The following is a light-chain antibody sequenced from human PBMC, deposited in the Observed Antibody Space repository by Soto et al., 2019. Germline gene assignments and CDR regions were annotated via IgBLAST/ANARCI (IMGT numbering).Light chain of an antibody. CDR1: QSMRNSN. V-gene: IGKV3-20*01. CDR2: GAS. CDR3: QEFGSN. Sequence: EIVLTQSPGTLPLSPGDRATLSCRASQSMRNSNLALYQHNPGQAPRLLIYGASNRATGSPDRFSGSGSGTDFILSISRLEPEDFAVYYCQEFGSNFGGGTKVDIK. J-gene: IGKJ4*01.